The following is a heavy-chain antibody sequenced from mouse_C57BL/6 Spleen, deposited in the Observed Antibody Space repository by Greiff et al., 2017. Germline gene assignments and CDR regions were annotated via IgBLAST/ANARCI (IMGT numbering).Heavy chain of an antibody. D-gene: IGHD1-1*01. CDR3: TRRFAITTVVDYYAMDY. V-gene: IGHV1-15*01. CDR1: GYTFTDYE. CDR2: IDPETGGT. Sequence: VQLVESGAELVRPGASVTLSCKASGYTFTDYEMHWVKQTPVHGLEWIGAIDPETGGTAYNQKFKGKAILTADKSSSTAYMELRSLTSEDSAVYYCTRRFAITTVVDYYAMDYWGQGTSVTVSS. J-gene: IGHJ4*01.